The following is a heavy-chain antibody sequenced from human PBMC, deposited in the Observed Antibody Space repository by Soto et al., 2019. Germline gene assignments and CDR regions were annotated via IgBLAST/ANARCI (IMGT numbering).Heavy chain of an antibody. J-gene: IGHJ4*01. V-gene: IGHV3-30*04. Sequence: QVQLVESGGGVVQPGRSLRLSCAASGLTFTNYNMHWVRQAPGKGLEWVAVISYDGSITKYADSVMGRFTISRDNSKNTLFLQVNGRRVEDTAMYYCARDNASRRGPTYGSADWGQGILVTVSS. CDR3: ARDNASRRGPTYGSAD. D-gene: IGHD3-10*01. CDR1: GLTFTNYN. CDR2: ISYDGSIT.